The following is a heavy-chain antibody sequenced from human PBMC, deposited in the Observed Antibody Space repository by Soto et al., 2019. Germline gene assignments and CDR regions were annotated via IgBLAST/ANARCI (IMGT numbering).Heavy chain of an antibody. CDR2: IWYDGSTK. D-gene: IGHD2-15*01. V-gene: IGHV3-33*01. CDR1: GFSFSSYG. J-gene: IGHJ6*02. CDR3: ARGGYSVAYGMDV. Sequence: QVQLVESGGGVVQPGRSLRLSCAASGFSFSSYGMHWVRQAPGKGLEWVAVIWYDGSTKYYADSVKGRLTIYRDNSKNTLYLQMNSLRAEDTAVYYCARGGYSVAYGMDVWGQGTTVTVP.